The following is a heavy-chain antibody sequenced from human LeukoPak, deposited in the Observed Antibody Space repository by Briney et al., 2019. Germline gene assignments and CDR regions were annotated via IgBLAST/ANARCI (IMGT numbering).Heavy chain of an antibody. D-gene: IGHD2-15*01. V-gene: IGHV3-23*01. CDR3: AKIHQNRVVVGAKGAFDI. CDR2: IGSSGGGT. Sequence: GGSLRLSCEASGLTFNNYAMHWVRQSSGKGLEWVSGIGSSGGGTYYADSVKGRFTISRDTSKDAVYLQMDSLRAEDTAIYYCAKIHQNRVVVGAKGAFDIWGQGTVVTVSS. CDR1: GLTFNNYA. J-gene: IGHJ3*02.